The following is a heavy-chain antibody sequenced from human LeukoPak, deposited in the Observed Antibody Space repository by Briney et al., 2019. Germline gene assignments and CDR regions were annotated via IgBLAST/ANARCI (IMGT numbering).Heavy chain of an antibody. CDR2: INTDGSST. V-gene: IGHV3-74*01. CDR1: GFTFSNYW. J-gene: IGHJ4*02. Sequence: PGGSLRLSCVVSGFTFSNYWMHWVRRGPEKGLVWVSRINTDGSSTSYVDSVKGRFTVSRDNAKNTLYLQMNSLRDEDTAVYYCARDSSDFSYWGQGTLVSVSS. CDR3: ARDSSDFSY. D-gene: IGHD3/OR15-3a*01.